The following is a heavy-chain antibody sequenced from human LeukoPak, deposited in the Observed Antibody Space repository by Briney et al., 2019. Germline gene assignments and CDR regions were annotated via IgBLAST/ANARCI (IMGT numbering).Heavy chain of an antibody. CDR1: GYTFTGYY. Sequence: GASVKVSCKASGYTFTGYYMHWVRQAPGQGLEWMGWINPNSGGTNYAQKFQGRVTMTRDTSISTAYMELSRLRSDDTAVYCCARDRLGITMIVVTHLDYWGQGTLVTVSS. D-gene: IGHD3-22*01. J-gene: IGHJ4*02. V-gene: IGHV1-2*02. CDR2: INPNSGGT. CDR3: ARDRLGITMIVVTHLDY.